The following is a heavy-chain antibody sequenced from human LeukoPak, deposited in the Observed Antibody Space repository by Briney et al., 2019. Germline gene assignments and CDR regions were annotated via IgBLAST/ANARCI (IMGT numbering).Heavy chain of an antibody. V-gene: IGHV4-34*01. Sequence: GSLRLSCTASGFTFGGYAMTWVRQAPGKGLEWIGEINHSGSTNYNPSLKSRVTISVDTSKNQFSLKLSSVTAADTAVYYCARGGVAAALRYWGQGTLVTVSS. CDR1: GFTFGGYA. D-gene: IGHD6-13*01. CDR2: INHSGST. J-gene: IGHJ4*02. CDR3: ARGGVAAALRY.